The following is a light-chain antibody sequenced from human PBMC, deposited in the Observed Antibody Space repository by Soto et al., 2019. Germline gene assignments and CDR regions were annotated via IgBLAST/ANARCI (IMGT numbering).Light chain of an antibody. CDR1: SSNIGSNT. CDR3: VAWDDSLNGYVV. J-gene: IGLJ2*01. CDR2: SNN. V-gene: IGLV1-44*01. Sequence: QSVLTQPPSASVTPGQRVTISCSGSSSNIGSNTVNRYQQLPGTAPKLVIYSNNQRPSGVPDRLSGSKSGTSASLAISGLQSEDEADYYCVAWDDSLNGYVVFGGGTKVTVL.